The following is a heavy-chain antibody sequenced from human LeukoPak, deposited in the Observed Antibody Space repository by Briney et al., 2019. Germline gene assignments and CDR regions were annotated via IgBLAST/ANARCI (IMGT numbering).Heavy chain of an antibody. J-gene: IGHJ4*02. CDR1: GYTFTGYY. CDR2: INPNSGGT. Sequence: ASVTVSFKASGYTFTGYYMHWVRQAPGQGLEWMGWINPNSGGTNYAQKFQGRVTMTRDTSISTAYMELSRLRSDDTAVYYCARANQRGYSYGYVDYWGQGTLVTVSS. CDR3: ARANQRGYSYGYVDY. D-gene: IGHD5-18*01. V-gene: IGHV1-2*02.